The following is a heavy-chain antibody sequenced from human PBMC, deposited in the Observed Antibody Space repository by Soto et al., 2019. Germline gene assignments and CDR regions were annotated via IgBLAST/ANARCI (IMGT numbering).Heavy chain of an antibody. V-gene: IGHV4-4*02. Sequence: SETLSLTCAVSGGSISSSNWWRWARQPPGKGLEWIGEIYHSVSTNYNPSLKSRVTISVDKAKNQFSLKLSFVTAADTAVYYCASVRGGYYYAMDVWGQGTTVTVSS. CDR2: IYHSVST. CDR3: ASVRGGYYYAMDV. D-gene: IGHD3-10*02. CDR1: GGSISSSNW. J-gene: IGHJ6*02.